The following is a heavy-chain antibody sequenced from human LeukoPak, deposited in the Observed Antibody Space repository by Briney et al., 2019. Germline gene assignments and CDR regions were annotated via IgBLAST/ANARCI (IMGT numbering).Heavy chain of an antibody. CDR2: ISSSSTYI. J-gene: IGHJ4*02. V-gene: IGHV3-21*01. CDR3: ASRYYDSSGYSYFDY. CDR1: GFTFSSYS. Sequence: GGSLRLSCAASGFTFSSYSMNWVRQAPGKGLEWVSSISSSSTYIYYADSVRGRFTISRDNAKNSLYLQMNSLRAEDTAVYYYASRYYDSSGYSYFDYWGQGTLVTVSS. D-gene: IGHD3-22*01.